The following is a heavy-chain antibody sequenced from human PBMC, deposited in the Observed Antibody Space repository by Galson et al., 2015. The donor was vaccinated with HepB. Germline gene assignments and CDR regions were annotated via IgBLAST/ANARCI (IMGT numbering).Heavy chain of an antibody. CDR1: GFTFSTYG. D-gene: IGHD3-22*01. Sequence: SLRLSCAASGFTFSTYGMHWVRQAPGKGLEWVAVISYDGSNQYYADSVKGRFTISRDNSKNTLYLQMNSLRPEDTAVYCCARRHSYDSSGYYSGYWGQGTLVTVSS. V-gene: IGHV3-30*03. CDR2: ISYDGSNQ. J-gene: IGHJ4*02. CDR3: ARRHSYDSSGYYSGY.